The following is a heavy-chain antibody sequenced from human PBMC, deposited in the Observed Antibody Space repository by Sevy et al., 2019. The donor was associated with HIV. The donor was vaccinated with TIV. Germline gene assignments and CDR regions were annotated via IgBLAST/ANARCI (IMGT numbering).Heavy chain of an antibody. V-gene: IGHV3-23*01. D-gene: IGHD2-8*01. CDR3: AREGCTKPHDY. CDR2: LSFGCGKI. CDR1: GFNFNIYS. Sequence: GGSLRLSCAVSGFNFNIYSMSWVRQAPGKGLEWVSTLSFGCGKINHADSVKGRFTMSRDDSKNAVYLQMNNLRVEDTAIYYCAREGCTKPHDYWGQGTLVTVSS. J-gene: IGHJ4*02.